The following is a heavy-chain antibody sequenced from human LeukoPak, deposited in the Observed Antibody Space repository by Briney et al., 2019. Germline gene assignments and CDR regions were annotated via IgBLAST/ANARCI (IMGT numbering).Heavy chain of an antibody. J-gene: IGHJ5*02. CDR3: ARDALVGAGGGWFDP. V-gene: IGHV3-30-3*01. D-gene: IGHD1-26*01. Sequence: GGSLRLSCAASGFTFSSYAMHWVRQAPGKGLEWVAVISYDGSNKYYADSVKGRFTISRDNSKNTLYLQMNSLRAEDTAVYYCARDALVGAGGGWFDPWGQGTLVTVSS. CDR1: GFTFSSYA. CDR2: ISYDGSNK.